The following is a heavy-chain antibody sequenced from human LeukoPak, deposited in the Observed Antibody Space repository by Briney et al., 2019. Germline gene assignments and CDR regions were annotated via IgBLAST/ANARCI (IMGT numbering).Heavy chain of an antibody. D-gene: IGHD6-6*01. CDR1: GYTFTSYD. Sequence: GASVKVSCKASGYTFTSYDINWVRQATGQGLEWMGWMNPNSGNTGYAQKFQGRVTITRNTSISTAYMELSSLRSEDTAVYYCARRSSSYYYYYYMDVWGKGTTVTVSS. V-gene: IGHV1-8*03. CDR2: MNPNSGNT. CDR3: ARRSSSYYYYYYMDV. J-gene: IGHJ6*03.